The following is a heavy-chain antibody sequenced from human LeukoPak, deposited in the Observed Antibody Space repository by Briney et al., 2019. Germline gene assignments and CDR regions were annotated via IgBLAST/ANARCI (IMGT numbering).Heavy chain of an antibody. CDR1: GFTFSSYE. Sequence: GGSPRLSCAASGFTFSSYEMNWVRQAPGKGLEWVSYISSSGSTIYYADSVKGRFTISRDNAKNSLYLQMNSLRAEDTAVYYCARDGEYYDSSGYYQKDFDYWGQGTLVTVSS. V-gene: IGHV3-48*03. CDR3: ARDGEYYDSSGYYQKDFDY. CDR2: ISSSGSTI. D-gene: IGHD3-22*01. J-gene: IGHJ4*02.